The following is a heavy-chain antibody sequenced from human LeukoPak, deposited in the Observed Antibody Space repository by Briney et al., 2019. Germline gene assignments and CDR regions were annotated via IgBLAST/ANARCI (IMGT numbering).Heavy chain of an antibody. J-gene: IGHJ6*04. CDR3: ARAEARYYDILTGYWGIDYYGMDV. CDR1: GYTFTGYY. D-gene: IGHD3-9*01. CDR2: INPNSGGT. V-gene: IGHV1-2*02. Sequence: ASVKVSCKASGYTFTGYYMHWVRQAPGQGLEWMGWINPNSGGTNYAQKFQGRVTMTRDTSISTAYMELSRLRSDDTAVYYCARAEARYYDILTGYWGIDYYGMDVWGKGTTVTVSS.